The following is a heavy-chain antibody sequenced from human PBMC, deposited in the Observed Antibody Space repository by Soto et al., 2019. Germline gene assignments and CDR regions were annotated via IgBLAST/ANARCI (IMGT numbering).Heavy chain of an antibody. J-gene: IGHJ6*02. CDR1: GYTFISHG. D-gene: IGHD2-15*01. CDR3: ARVSSSIVVVPDYGMDV. Sequence: QVQLVQSGVEVKKPGASVKVSCKASGYTFISHGISWVRQAPGQGLEGMGWISGKNGNTNYAQKLQGRVTLTTDTTTNTAYMELRSLRADDTAVYYCARVSSSIVVVPDYGMDVWGQGTTVTVSS. V-gene: IGHV1-18*04. CDR2: ISGKNGNT.